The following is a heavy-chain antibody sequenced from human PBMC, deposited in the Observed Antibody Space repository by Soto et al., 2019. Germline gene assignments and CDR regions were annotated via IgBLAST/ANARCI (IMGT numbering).Heavy chain of an antibody. CDR1: GFTFSSYG. D-gene: IGHD1-26*01. Sequence: QVQLVESGGGVVQPGRSLRLSCAASGFTFSSYGMHWVRQAPGKGLAWVAVISYDGSTKYYADSVKGRFTISRDNSKNTLYLQMNSLRAEDTAVYYCAKDPSGSYRDGMDVWGQGTTVTVSS. CDR2: ISYDGSTK. J-gene: IGHJ6*02. V-gene: IGHV3-30*18. CDR3: AKDPSGSYRDGMDV.